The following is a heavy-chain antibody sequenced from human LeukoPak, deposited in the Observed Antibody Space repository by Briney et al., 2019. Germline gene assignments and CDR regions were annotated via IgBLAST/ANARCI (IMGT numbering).Heavy chain of an antibody. J-gene: IGHJ4*02. V-gene: IGHV3-30-3*01. CDR2: ISYDGSNK. CDR3: ARDAAYGSFDY. Sequence: GRSLRLSCAASGFTFSSYAMHWVRQAPGKGLEWVAVISYDGSNKYYADSVKGRFTISRDNFKNTLYLQMNSLRAEDTAVYYCARDAAYGSFDYWGQGTLVTVTS. CDR1: GFTFSSYA. D-gene: IGHD3-10*01.